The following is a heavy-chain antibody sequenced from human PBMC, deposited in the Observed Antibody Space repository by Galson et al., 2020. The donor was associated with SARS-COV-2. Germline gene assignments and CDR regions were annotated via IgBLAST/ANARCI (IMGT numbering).Heavy chain of an antibody. Sequence: YYNPSLMSRGTISVDTSKNQFSLRLSSVTATDTAVYFCARTSSTATREYYFDYWGQGTLVSVSS. V-gene: IGHV4-30-4*05. CDR3: ARTSSTATREYYFDY. J-gene: IGHJ4*02. D-gene: IGHD4-17*01.